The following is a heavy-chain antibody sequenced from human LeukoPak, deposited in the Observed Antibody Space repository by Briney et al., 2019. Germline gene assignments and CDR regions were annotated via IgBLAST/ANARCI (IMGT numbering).Heavy chain of an antibody. CDR2: INPNSGAT. V-gene: IGHV1-2*06. J-gene: IGHJ4*02. CDR3: ARGGSGWPLDY. D-gene: IGHD6-19*01. Sequence: ASVKVSCKASGYTFTDYYMYWVRQAPGQGLEWMGRINPNSGATNNAQKFQGRVTMTRDTSISTAYMELSRLISDDTAVYYCARGGSGWPLDYRGQGTLVTVSS. CDR1: GYTFTDYY.